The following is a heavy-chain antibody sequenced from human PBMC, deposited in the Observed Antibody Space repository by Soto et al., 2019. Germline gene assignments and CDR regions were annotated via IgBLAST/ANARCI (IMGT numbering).Heavy chain of an antibody. D-gene: IGHD6-19*01. CDR1: GFTFSSYS. Sequence: EVQLVESGGGLVQPGGSLRLSCAASGFTFSSYSLTWVRQAPGKGLEWVTNIKQDGSEKYYVDSVKGRFTISRDNAKNSLYLLMNSLRAEDTAVYYCARVTRYYRKGSGDIYWYFDLWGRGTLVTVSS. V-gene: IGHV3-7*03. CDR3: ARVTRYYRKGSGDIYWYFDL. CDR2: IKQDGSEK. J-gene: IGHJ2*01.